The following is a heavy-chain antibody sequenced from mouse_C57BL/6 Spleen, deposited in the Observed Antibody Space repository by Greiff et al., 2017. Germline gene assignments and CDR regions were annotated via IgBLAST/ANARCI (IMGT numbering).Heavy chain of an antibody. CDR3: AASYDCDGGYYAMDY. Sequence: QVQLQQSGPELVKPGASVKISCKASGYTFTDYYINWVKQRPGQGLEWIGWIYPGGGNTKYNEKFKGKATLTVDTSSSTAYMQLSSLTSEDSAVYICAASYDCDGGYYAMDYWGQGTSVTVSS. V-gene: IGHV1-84*01. CDR1: GYTFTDYY. CDR2: IYPGGGNT. D-gene: IGHD2-4*01. J-gene: IGHJ4*01.